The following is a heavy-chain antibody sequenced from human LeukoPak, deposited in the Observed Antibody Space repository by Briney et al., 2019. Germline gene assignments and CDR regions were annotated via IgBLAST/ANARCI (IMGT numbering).Heavy chain of an antibody. Sequence: SETLSLTCAVYGGSFSGYYWSWIRQPPGKGLEWIGEINHSGSTNYNPSLKSRVTISVDTSKNQFSLKLSSVTAADTAVYYCARLKYDYVWGSYPNYFDYWGQGTLVTVSS. D-gene: IGHD3-16*02. CDR2: INHSGST. CDR3: ARLKYDYVWGSYPNYFDY. CDR1: GGSFSGYY. V-gene: IGHV4-34*01. J-gene: IGHJ4*02.